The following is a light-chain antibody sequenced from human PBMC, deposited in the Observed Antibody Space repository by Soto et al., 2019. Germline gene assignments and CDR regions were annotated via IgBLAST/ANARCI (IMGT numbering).Light chain of an antibody. CDR2: DVS. V-gene: IGKV3-20*01. CDR1: QSVSSNY. Sequence: DIVLTHSPGTLSLSPGERATHSCRASQSVSSNYLAWFQQKPGQAPRLLIYDVSTRAAGIPDRFSGSGSGTDFTLTISSLEPEDFAVYYCHQHGSSRRTFGQGTKVDIK. CDR3: HQHGSSRRT. J-gene: IGKJ1*01.